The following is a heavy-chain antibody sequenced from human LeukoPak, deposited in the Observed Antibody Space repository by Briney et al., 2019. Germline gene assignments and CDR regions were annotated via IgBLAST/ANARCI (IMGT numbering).Heavy chain of an antibody. CDR2: IYYSGTT. CDR1: GGSISNYY. D-gene: IGHD5-18*01. V-gene: IGHV4-59*01. Sequence: SETLSLTCTVSGGSISNYYWNWIRQPPGKGLEWIGYIYYSGTTNYNPSLKSRVSMSVDTSKNQFSLKLSSVTAADTAVYYRARGRKYTSGYRVTESGSGYSDYWGQGTLVTVSS. J-gene: IGHJ4*02. CDR3: ARGRKYTSGYRVTESGSGYSDY.